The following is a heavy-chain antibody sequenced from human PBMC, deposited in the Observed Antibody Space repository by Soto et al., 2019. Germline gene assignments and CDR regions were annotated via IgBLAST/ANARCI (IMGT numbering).Heavy chain of an antibody. Sequence: QVQLQESGPGLVKPSETLSLTCTVSGGSVSSGSYYWSWIRQPPGQGLEWIGYIYYSGSTNYNPSLESRVNISVDTSKNQFSLKLSSVTAADTAVYYCARDARGYGDYDYWGQGTLVTVSS. J-gene: IGHJ4*02. CDR2: IYYSGST. V-gene: IGHV4-61*01. CDR3: ARDARGYGDYDY. D-gene: IGHD4-17*01. CDR1: GGSVSSGSYY.